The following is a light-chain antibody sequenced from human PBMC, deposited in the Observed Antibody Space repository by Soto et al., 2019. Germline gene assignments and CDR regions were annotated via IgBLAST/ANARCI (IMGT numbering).Light chain of an antibody. J-gene: IGKJ2*01. Sequence: DIQMTQSPSSLSASVGDRVTITCRASQNVGSLLNWYQQKPGKAPKLLIFAASSLHGGVPSRFTGSGSGTEFSLTISNLQVEDLATYYCQQSFSTPMYTFGQGTRVEMK. V-gene: IGKV1-39*01. CDR2: AAS. CDR1: QNVGSL. CDR3: QQSFSTPMYT.